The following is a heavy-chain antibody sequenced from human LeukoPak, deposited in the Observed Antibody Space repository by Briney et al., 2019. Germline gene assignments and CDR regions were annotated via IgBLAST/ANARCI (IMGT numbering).Heavy chain of an antibody. D-gene: IGHD5-18*01. CDR1: GFTFSLFA. V-gene: IGHV3-21*05. CDR2: IDSGSDDS. CDR3: ARDTYPPQLIDY. J-gene: IGHJ4*02. Sequence: RGSLRPSCAASGFTFSLFAIDWVRPAPGKGLEWDSYIDSGSDDSLFADSVRGRFTTSRDNAKNSLYLQMSSLRPEDSGVYYCARDTYPPQLIDYWGQGTLVTVSS.